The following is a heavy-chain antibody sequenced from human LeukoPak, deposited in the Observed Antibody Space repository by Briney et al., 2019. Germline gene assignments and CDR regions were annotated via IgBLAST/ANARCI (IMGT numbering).Heavy chain of an antibody. V-gene: IGHV5-51*01. J-gene: IGHJ4*02. Sequence: GESLKISCKGSGYSFNTYWIGWVRQMPGKGLEWMGIIYPGDSDTRYSPSFEGQVTISADKSISTAYLQWSTLKASDTAMYYCARSNDILTGYLSPFIDYWGQGTLVTVSS. CDR3: ARSNDILTGYLSPFIDY. CDR1: GYSFNTYW. D-gene: IGHD3-9*01. CDR2: IYPGDSDT.